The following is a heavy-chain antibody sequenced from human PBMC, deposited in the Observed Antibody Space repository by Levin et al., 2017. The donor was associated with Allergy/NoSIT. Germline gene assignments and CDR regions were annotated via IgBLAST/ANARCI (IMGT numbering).Heavy chain of an antibody. CDR2: INSDESIT. Sequence: GGSLRLSCAASGFTLSNYRMHWVRQVPGKGLVWVSRINSDESITSYADSVKGRFTISRDNAKNTLYMQMNSLRAEDTAVYYCGRGSSATDAIDIWGQGTMVTVSS. J-gene: IGHJ3*02. CDR1: GFTLSNYR. CDR3: GRGSSATDAIDI. D-gene: IGHD3-22*01. V-gene: IGHV3-74*01.